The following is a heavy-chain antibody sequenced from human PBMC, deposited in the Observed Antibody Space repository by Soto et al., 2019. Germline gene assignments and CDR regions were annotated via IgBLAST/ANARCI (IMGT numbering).Heavy chain of an antibody. V-gene: IGHV1-18*01. D-gene: IGHD3-16*01. CDR1: GYTFTSYG. CDR3: ARDEDYDYIWGSYSFDY. CDR2: ISAYNGNT. J-gene: IGHJ4*02. Sequence: ASVKVSCKASGYTFTSYGISWVRQAPGQGLEWMGWISAYNGNTNYAQKLQGRVTMTTDTSTSTAYMELRSLRSDDTAVYYCARDEDYDYIWGSYSFDYWGQGTLVTVSS.